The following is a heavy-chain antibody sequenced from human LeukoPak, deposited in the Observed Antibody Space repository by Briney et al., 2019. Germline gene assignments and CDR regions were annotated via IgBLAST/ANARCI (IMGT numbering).Heavy chain of an antibody. D-gene: IGHD3-10*01. CDR3: ARVVVRGVNWFDP. CDR1: GYTFTCYG. Sequence: ASVKVSCKASGYTFTCYGIGWVRQAPGQRLEWMGWISANNGNTNYAQKFQGRVTMTTDTSTSTVYMELRSLTSGDTAVYYCARVVVRGVNWFDPWGQGTLVTVSS. CDR2: ISANNGNT. J-gene: IGHJ5*02. V-gene: IGHV1-18*04.